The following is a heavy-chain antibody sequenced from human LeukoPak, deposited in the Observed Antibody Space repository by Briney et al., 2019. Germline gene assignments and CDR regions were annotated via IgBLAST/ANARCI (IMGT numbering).Heavy chain of an antibody. V-gene: IGHV3-23*01. CDR2: IDGSGDSI. J-gene: IGHJ4*02. CDR1: GFTLRSYA. Sequence: GGSLRLSCAASGFTLRSYAMSWVRQAPGKGLEGVSAIDGSGDSIYYADSVKGRFTISRDNSKNTVYLQMNSLRAEDTAVYYCAKDGGGNWGSFDYWGQGTLVTVSS. CDR3: AKDGGGNWGSFDY. D-gene: IGHD7-27*01.